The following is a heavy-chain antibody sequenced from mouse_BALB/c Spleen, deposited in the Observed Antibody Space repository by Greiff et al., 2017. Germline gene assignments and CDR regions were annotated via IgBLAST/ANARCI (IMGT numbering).Heavy chain of an antibody. CDR3: ARSRVDYYGSSGFAY. CDR2: INPSTGYT. D-gene: IGHD1-1*01. CDR1: GYTFTSYW. J-gene: IGHJ3*01. V-gene: IGHV1-7*01. Sequence: VKLMESGAELAKPGASVKMSCKASGYTFTSYWMHWVKQRPGQGLEWIGYINPSTGYTEYNQKFKDKATLTADKSSSTAYMQLSSLTSEDSAVYYCARSRVDYYGSSGFAYWGQGTLVTVSA.